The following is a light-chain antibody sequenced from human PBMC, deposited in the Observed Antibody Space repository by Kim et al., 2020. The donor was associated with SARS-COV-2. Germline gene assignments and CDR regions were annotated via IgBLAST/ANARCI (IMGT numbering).Light chain of an antibody. CDR2: QHT. V-gene: IGLV3-1*01. J-gene: IGLJ3*02. Sequence: SYELTQPPSVSVSPGQTVTITCSGSNLGDKYAYCYQKKAGQSPVLVIYQHTKRPSGISQRFSGSSSGNTATLTISRAQTMDEADYYCQAWDNNAAVFGGG. CDR3: QAWDNNAAV. CDR1: NLGDKY.